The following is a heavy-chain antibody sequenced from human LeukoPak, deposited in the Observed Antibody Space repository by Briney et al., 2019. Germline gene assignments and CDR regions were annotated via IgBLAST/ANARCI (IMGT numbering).Heavy chain of an antibody. CDR2: ISTDGSIT. Sequence: PGGSLRLSCAASGFTFSNYWMHWVRQAPGMGLVWVSRISTDGSITNYADSVKGRFTISRDNAKNTLFLQMNSLRAEDTAVYYCARDRFGSRSYWGPGTLVTVSS. D-gene: IGHD3-10*01. CDR3: ARDRFGSRSY. J-gene: IGHJ4*02. CDR1: GFTFSNYW. V-gene: IGHV3-74*01.